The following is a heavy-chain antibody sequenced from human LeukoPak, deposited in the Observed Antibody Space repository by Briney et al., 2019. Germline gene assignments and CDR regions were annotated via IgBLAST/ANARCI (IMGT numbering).Heavy chain of an antibody. CDR2: ISSSGRTI. CDR3: ARENYGGNLLYYFDY. V-gene: IGHV3-48*03. Sequence: PGGSLGLSCAASGFTFSSYEMNWVRQAPGKGLEWLSYISSSGRTIYYADSVKGRFTISRDNAKNSLYLQMNSLRAEDTALYYCARENYGGNLLYYFDYWGQGTLVTVSS. CDR1: GFTFSSYE. J-gene: IGHJ4*02. D-gene: IGHD4-23*01.